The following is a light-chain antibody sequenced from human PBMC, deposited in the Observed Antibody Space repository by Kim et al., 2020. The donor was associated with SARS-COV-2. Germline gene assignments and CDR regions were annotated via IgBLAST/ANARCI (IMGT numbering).Light chain of an antibody. J-gene: IGLJ3*02. CDR2: EDN. Sequence: GKPVTTARTRCSCSIASNYVQCYQQRPGSAPTTWIYEDNLRPSGVPVRFSGSIDSSSNSASLTFSGLKTEDEADYYCQSYVSSRRVFGGGTQLTVL. CDR1: SCSIASNY. CDR3: QSYVSSRRV. V-gene: IGLV6-57*03.